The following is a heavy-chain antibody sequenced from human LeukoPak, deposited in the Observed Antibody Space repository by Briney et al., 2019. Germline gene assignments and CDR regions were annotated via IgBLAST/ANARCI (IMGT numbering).Heavy chain of an antibody. D-gene: IGHD3-22*01. J-gene: IGHJ1*01. CDR3: ARRRCYDGCGYLE. Sequence: SETVSLSCSVSGDSVSRSDSYWDWLRQPPGKWLEWIVTIYYSVRTYYSPSLKTRVTISVNPSTNQFSLNLTSVAAAAPALFSCARRRCYDGCGYLEWGQGT. V-gene: IGHV4-39*01. CDR1: GDSVSRSDSY. CDR2: IYYSVRT.